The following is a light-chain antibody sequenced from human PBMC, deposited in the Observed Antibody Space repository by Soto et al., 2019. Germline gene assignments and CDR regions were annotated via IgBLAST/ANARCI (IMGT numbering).Light chain of an antibody. CDR2: GSS. J-gene: IGKJ5*01. CDR3: QQYNSRSPIT. CDR1: QSVSIN. Sequence: EIVMTQSPATLSVSPGKRATLSCRVSQSVSINLAWYQQKPVQAPRLLIYGSSTRATGIAARLSGSGSGTEFTLTISSLQSEDFAVYYCQQYNSRSPITFGQGTRLEIK. V-gene: IGKV3-15*01.